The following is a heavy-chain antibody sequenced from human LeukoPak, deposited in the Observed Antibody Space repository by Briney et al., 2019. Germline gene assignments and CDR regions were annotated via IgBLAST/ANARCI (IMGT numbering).Heavy chain of an antibody. V-gene: IGHV4-31*03. CDR1: GGSISSGGHC. Sequence: SETLSLTCTVSGGSISSGGHCWSWIRQHPGKGLEWIGYIYYSGSTYYNPSLKSRVTISVDTSKNQFSLKLSSVTAADTAVYYCARAVMVRGVIRDDAFEIWGQGTMVTVSS. D-gene: IGHD3-10*01. CDR2: IYYSGST. CDR3: ARAVMVRGVIRDDAFEI. J-gene: IGHJ3*02.